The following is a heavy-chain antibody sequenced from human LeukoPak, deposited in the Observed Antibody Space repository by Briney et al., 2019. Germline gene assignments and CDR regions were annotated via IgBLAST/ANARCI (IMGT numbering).Heavy chain of an antibody. CDR2: MNPNSGNT. Sequence: GASVKVSCKASGYTFTSYDINWVRQATGQGLEWMGWMNPNSGNTGYAQKFQGRVAMTRNTSISTAYMELSSLRSEDTAVYYCAGGKIAAAGTFDPWGQGTLVTVSS. J-gene: IGHJ5*02. CDR1: GYTFTSYD. D-gene: IGHD6-13*01. CDR3: AGGKIAAAGTFDP. V-gene: IGHV1-8*01.